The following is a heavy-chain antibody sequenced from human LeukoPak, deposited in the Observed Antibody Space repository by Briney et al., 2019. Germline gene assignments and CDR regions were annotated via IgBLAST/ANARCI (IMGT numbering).Heavy chain of an antibody. CDR2: IKQDGSEK. J-gene: IGHJ4*02. CDR3: ARVGSGRVEEY. Sequence: GGSLRLSCAASGFTFSSYWMSWVRQAPGKGLEWVANIKQDGSEKYYVDSVKGRFTISRDNAKNSLYLQMNSLRAGDTAVYYCARVGSGRVEEYWGQGTLVTVSS. D-gene: IGHD3-10*01. CDR1: GFTFSSYW. V-gene: IGHV3-7*01.